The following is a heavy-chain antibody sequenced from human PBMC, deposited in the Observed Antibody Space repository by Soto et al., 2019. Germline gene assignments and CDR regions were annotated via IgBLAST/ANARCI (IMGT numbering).Heavy chain of an antibody. Sequence: ASVKVSCKASGYTFTDHYMHWVRQAPGHGLEWMGWINPDSGATNYAQNFQGRVSVTRDTSISTAYMELSRLSSDDTAVYYCARVFYNSSPWQSMDVWGQGTTVTSP. CDR3: ARVFYNSSPWQSMDV. V-gene: IGHV1-2*02. D-gene: IGHD6-13*01. CDR1: GYTFTDHY. CDR2: INPDSGAT. J-gene: IGHJ6*02.